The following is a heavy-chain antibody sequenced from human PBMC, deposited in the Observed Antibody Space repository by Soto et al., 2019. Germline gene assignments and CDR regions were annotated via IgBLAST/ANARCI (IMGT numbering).Heavy chain of an antibody. CDR2: IYGSGRGI. CDR1: GLPHSSFA. CDR3: AKDAVYNDGLWLMDH. V-gene: IGHV3-23*05. Sequence: GGSLRLSCTASGLPHSSFAMMWVRQAPGKGLECVSGIYGSGRGIEYADSVKGRFTISRDDSKNTVYLQMTDLRADDTAVYYCAKDAVYNDGLWLMDHWGQGTQVTVSS. J-gene: IGHJ4*02. D-gene: IGHD2-21*01.